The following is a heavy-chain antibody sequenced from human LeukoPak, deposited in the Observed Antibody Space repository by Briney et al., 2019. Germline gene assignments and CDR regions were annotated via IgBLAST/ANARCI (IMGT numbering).Heavy chain of an antibody. J-gene: IGHJ4*02. CDR1: GFTFSSYW. Sequence: GGSLRLSCAASGFTFSSYWMHWVRQAPGKGLEWVANIKQDGSEKYYVDSVKGRFTISRDNAKNSLYLQMNSLRAEDTAVYYCARPRGNVEMATIPFDYWGQGTLVTVSS. CDR3: ARPRGNVEMATIPFDY. D-gene: IGHD5-24*01. CDR2: IKQDGSEK. V-gene: IGHV3-7*01.